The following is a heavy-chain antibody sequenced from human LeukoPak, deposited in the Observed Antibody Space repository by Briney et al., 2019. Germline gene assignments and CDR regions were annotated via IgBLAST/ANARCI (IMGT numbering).Heavy chain of an antibody. CDR3: AKGLVGSSIADFFDY. CDR1: GFTFDDYG. D-gene: IGHD6-6*01. CDR2: IQWNDDST. Sequence: GGSLRLSCAASGFTFDDYGMSWVRQAPGKGLEWVSSIQWNDDSTGYADSVKGRFTISRDNAKNSLYLQMNSLRGEDMALYYCAKGLVGSSIADFFDYWGQGILVTVSS. J-gene: IGHJ4*02. V-gene: IGHV3-20*04.